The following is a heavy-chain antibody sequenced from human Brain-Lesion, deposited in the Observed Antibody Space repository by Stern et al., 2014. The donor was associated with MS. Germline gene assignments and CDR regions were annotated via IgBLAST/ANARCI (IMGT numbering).Heavy chain of an antibody. D-gene: IGHD4-17*01. Sequence: QVQLVESGPGLVKPSETLSLTCTVSGGSINTNNYYWGWIRQPPGKGLEWIGNIYSSGSTFYSPSLKSRVTMSVDTPKNQFSLKLSSVTAADTAVYYCARTGDDFGDYSLSYWGQGTLVTVSS. V-gene: IGHV4-39*01. CDR2: IYSSGST. J-gene: IGHJ4*02. CDR1: GGSINTNNYY. CDR3: ARTGDDFGDYSLSY.